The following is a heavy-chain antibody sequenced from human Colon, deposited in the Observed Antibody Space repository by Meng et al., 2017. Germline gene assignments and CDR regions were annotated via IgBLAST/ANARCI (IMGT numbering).Heavy chain of an antibody. D-gene: IGHD3-9*01. Sequence: LRQWAAGRLKPSGPLSLTCAVYGGSCSDYYLTWIRQPPGKGLEWVGEIHPSGSTYYSPSLRSRVTITLDTSKNQFSLTLSSMTAADTAVYYCARGVDWAKSGNFWGQGTLVTVSS. V-gene: IGHV4-34*01. CDR2: IHPSGST. J-gene: IGHJ4*02. CDR3: ARGVDWAKSGNF. CDR1: GGSCSDYY.